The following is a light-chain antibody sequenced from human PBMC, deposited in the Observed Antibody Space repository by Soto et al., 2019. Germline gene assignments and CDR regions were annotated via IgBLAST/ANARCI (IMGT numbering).Light chain of an antibody. CDR2: DAS. CDR3: QQRSNWPT. V-gene: IGKV3-11*01. J-gene: IGKJ2*01. CDR1: QSVSSY. Sequence: EIVLTQSPATLSLSPGERATLSCRASQSVSSYLAWYQQKPGQAPRLLIYDASNRATGIPARFSGSGSGTDFLLTISSLEPEDFAVYYCQQRSNWPTFGQGTKLEIK.